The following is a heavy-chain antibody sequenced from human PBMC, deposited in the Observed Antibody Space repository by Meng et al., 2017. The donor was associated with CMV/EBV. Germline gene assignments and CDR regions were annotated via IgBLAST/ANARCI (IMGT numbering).Heavy chain of an antibody. D-gene: IGHD2-2*02. CDR3: AKGFGIVVVPAAIWGSSSSGGGNWFDP. CDR1: GFTFTDYA. V-gene: IGHV3-23*01. Sequence: GESLKISCAASGFTFTDYAMTWVRQAPGKGLEWVSAISGSGGSTYYADSVKGRFTISRDNSKNTLYLQMNSLRAEDTAVYYCAKGFGIVVVPAAIWGSSSSGGGNWFDPWGQGTLVIVSS. CDR2: ISGSGGST. J-gene: IGHJ5*02.